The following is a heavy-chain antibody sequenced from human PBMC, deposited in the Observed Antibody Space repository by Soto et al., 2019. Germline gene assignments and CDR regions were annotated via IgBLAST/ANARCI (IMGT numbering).Heavy chain of an antibody. CDR1: GFTFTSSA. CDR3: AAPRRITIFGVDSYGMDV. Sequence: SVKVSCKASGFTFTSSAVQWVRQARGQRLEWIGWIVVGSGNTNYAQKFQERVTITRDMSTSTAYMELSSLRSEDTAVYYCAAPRRITIFGVDSYGMDVWGQGTTVTV. J-gene: IGHJ6*02. D-gene: IGHD3-3*01. CDR2: IVVGSGNT. V-gene: IGHV1-58*01.